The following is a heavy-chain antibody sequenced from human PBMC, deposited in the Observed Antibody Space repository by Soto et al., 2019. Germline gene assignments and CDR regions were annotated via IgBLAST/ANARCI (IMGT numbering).Heavy chain of an antibody. CDR1: GFTFRSYV. CDR2: TSYDGTDK. J-gene: IGHJ1*01. Sequence: QVHLVESGGGVVQPGTSLRVSCVGSGFTFRSYVIHWVRETPGKGLEWVALTSYDGTDKYYGDSVRGRFTISRDHSRNTVDLQMDTLRPEYSARYNCARWGTTGGLDVWGQGTLVSVSS. V-gene: IGHV3-30*19. D-gene: IGHD3-16*01. CDR3: ARWGTTGGLDV.